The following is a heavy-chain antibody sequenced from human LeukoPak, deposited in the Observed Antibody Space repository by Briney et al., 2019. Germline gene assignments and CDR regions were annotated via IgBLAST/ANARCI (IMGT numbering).Heavy chain of an antibody. Sequence: PGGSLRLSCAASGFTFSSYAMSWVRQAPGKGLEWVSAISASGGSTYYADSVKGRFTISRDNSQNTLYLQVNSLRAEDTAVYSCAKGLVPAAIRVVDYWGQGTLVTVSS. CDR1: GFTFSSYA. CDR3: AKGLVPAAIRVVDY. V-gene: IGHV3-23*01. J-gene: IGHJ4*02. D-gene: IGHD2-2*01. CDR2: ISASGGST.